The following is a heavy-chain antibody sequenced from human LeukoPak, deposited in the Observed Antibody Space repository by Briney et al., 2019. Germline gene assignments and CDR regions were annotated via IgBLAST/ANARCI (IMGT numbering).Heavy chain of an antibody. CDR1: GFTFSNYA. J-gene: IGHJ6*03. D-gene: IGHD5-12*01. CDR3: TTGSGYDSSYYYYYYMDV. CDR2: IRYDGSSA. Sequence: GGSLRLSCAASGFTFSNYAMHWVRQAPGKGLEWVAYIRYDGSSAYYADFVKGRFTISRDDSKNTLYLQMNSLKTEDTAVYYCTTGSGYDSSYYYYYYMDVWGKGTTVTVSS. V-gene: IGHV3-30*02.